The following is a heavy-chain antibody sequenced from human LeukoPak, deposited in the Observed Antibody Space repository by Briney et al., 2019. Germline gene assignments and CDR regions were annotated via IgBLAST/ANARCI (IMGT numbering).Heavy chain of an antibody. Sequence: GESLKISCKGSGYSFTTYWIGWVRQMPGKGLEWMGIIYPGDSDTRYSPSFQGQITISVDKSISTAYLQWSSLKASDTAMYYCARRGSGSYYIPYYYYYMDVWGKGTTVTVSS. CDR2: IYPGDSDT. CDR1: GYSFTTYW. CDR3: ARRGSGSYYIPYYYYYMDV. J-gene: IGHJ6*03. V-gene: IGHV5-51*01. D-gene: IGHD3-10*01.